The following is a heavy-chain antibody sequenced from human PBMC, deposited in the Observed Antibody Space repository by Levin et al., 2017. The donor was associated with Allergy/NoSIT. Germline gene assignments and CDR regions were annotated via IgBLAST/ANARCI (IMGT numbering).Heavy chain of an antibody. D-gene: IGHD1-26*01. V-gene: IGHV4-39*01. CDR3: ARQSAVGGILYGMDV. J-gene: IGHJ6*02. CDR2: IYYSGST. CDR1: GGSISSPSSY. Sequence: PGGSLRLSCTVSGGSISSPSSYWGWIRQPPGRGLEWIGSIYYSGSTYYNLSLKSRVIISVDTSKNQFSLKLSSVTAADTAVFYCARQSAVGGILYGMDVWGQGTTVTVSS.